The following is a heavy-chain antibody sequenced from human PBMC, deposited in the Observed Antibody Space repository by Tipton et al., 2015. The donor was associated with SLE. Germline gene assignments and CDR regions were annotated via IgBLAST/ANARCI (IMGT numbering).Heavy chain of an antibody. J-gene: IGHJ3*02. CDR3: ARNQPLGIWFRELNAFDI. Sequence: SLRLSCAASGFTFSSYSMNWVRQAPGKGLEWVSYISSSSSTIYYADSVKGRFTISRDNAKNSLYLQMNSLRAEDTAVYYCARNQPLGIWFRELNAFDIWGQGTMVTVSS. CDR2: ISSSSSTI. CDR1: GFTFSSYS. V-gene: IGHV3-48*01. D-gene: IGHD3-10*01.